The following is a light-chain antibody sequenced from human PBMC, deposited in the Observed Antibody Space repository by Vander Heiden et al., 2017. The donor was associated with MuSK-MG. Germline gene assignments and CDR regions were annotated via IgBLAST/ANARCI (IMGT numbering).Light chain of an antibody. V-gene: IGLV8-61*01. CDR1: SGSVSTSYY. CDR2: STN. J-gene: IGLJ3*02. Sequence: QTGLTHERPVSVSPVATITLTCGLRSGSVSTSYYPSWYQQNHGDAPRTLIYSTNTRSSGVPDRFSGSFVGNKAALTITGAQADDESYYYCMLYMGSGIVVCGGGTKLTVL. CDR3: MLYMGSGIVV.